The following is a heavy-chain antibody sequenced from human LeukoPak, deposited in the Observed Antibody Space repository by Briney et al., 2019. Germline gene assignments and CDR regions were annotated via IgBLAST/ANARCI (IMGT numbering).Heavy chain of an antibody. CDR2: IVVGSGNT. CDR3: AAESTLVTAIQADAFDV. D-gene: IGHD2-21*02. Sequence: ASVKVSCKASGFTFTSSAVQWVRQARGQRLEWIGWIVVGSGNTNYAQKFQERVTITRDMSTSTAYMELSSLRSEDTAVYYCAAESTLVTAIQADAFDVWGQGTMVTVSS. J-gene: IGHJ3*01. V-gene: IGHV1-58*01. CDR1: GFTFTSSA.